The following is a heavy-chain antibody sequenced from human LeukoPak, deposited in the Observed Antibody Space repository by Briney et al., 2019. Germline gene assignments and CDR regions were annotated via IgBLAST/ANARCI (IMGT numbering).Heavy chain of an antibody. CDR2: ITGGGSGI. J-gene: IGHJ4*02. Sequence: QPGGSLRLSCAASGFTFSNYAMSWVRQAPGKGLEWVSAITGGGSGIYYADSMKSRFTISRDNSKNTLYLQINSLRAEDTAVYYCAKWGDYDVLTGYYVSDYWDQGTLVTVSS. V-gene: IGHV3-23*01. D-gene: IGHD3-9*01. CDR1: GFTFSNYA. CDR3: AKWGDYDVLTGYYVSDY.